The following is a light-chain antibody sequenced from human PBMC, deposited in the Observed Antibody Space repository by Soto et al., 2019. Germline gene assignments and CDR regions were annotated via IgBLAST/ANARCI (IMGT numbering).Light chain of an antibody. Sequence: QTALTQPASVSGSPGQSITISCTGTSSDVGDYNYVSWYQQHPDKAPKVMIYDVINRPSGVSNRFSGSKSGNTASLTISGLQAEDEADYYCSSYTSSGNYGFGTGTKVTVL. CDR1: SSDVGDYNY. CDR2: DVI. CDR3: SSYTSSGNYG. V-gene: IGLV2-14*01. J-gene: IGLJ1*01.